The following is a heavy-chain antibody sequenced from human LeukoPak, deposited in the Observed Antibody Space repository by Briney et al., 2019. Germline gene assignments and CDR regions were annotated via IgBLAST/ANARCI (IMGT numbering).Heavy chain of an antibody. CDR1: GFTFSSYA. CDR2: ISGSGGST. J-gene: IGHJ2*01. CDR3: ARDAHDPGYWYFDL. Sequence: GGSLRLSCAASGFTFSSYAMSWVRQAPGKGLEWVSAISGSGGSTYYADSVKGRFTISRDNAKNSLYLQMNSLRAEDTAVYYCARDAHDPGYWYFDLWGRGTLVTVAS. V-gene: IGHV3-23*01.